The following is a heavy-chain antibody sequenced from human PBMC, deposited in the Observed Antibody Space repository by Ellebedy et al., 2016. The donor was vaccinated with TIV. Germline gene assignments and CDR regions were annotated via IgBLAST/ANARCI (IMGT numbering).Heavy chain of an antibody. D-gene: IGHD2-8*01. V-gene: IGHV3-66*01. CDR1: GFTFSSYA. CDR3: ATGYAQNGQ. Sequence: PGGSLRLSCAASGFTFSSYAMGWVRQAPGKGLDWVSLIYSGGNTHYADSVKGRFTISRDSSDNTVYLQMNSLRVEDTAVYYCATGYAQNGQWGQGTLVTVSS. J-gene: IGHJ4*02. CDR2: IYSGGNT.